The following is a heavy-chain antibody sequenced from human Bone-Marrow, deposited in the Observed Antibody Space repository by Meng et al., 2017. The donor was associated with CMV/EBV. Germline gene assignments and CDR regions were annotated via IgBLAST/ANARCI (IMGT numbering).Heavy chain of an antibody. Sequence: SETLSLTCTVSGYSISSGYYWGWIRQPPGKGLEWIGSIYHSGSTYYNPSLKSRVTISVDTSKNQFSLKLSSVTAADTAVYYCARAAPFSGSYWVDYWGQGTLVTVYS. CDR2: IYHSGST. CDR3: ARAAPFSGSYWVDY. V-gene: IGHV4-38-2*02. D-gene: IGHD1-26*01. J-gene: IGHJ4*02. CDR1: GYSISSGYY.